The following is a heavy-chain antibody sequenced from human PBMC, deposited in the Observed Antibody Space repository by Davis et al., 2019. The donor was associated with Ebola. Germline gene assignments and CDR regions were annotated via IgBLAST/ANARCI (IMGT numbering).Heavy chain of an antibody. CDR2: INPSGGST. CDR3: ARGLGYCSGGSCYSGSFDY. D-gene: IGHD2-15*01. CDR1: GYTFTSYY. V-gene: IGHV1-46*01. Sequence: AASVKVSCKASGYTFTSYYMHWVRQAPGQGLEWMGIINPSGGSTSYAQKFQGRVTITRDTSASTAYMELSSLRSEDTAVYYCARGLGYCSGGSCYSGSFDYWGQGTLVTVSS. J-gene: IGHJ4*02.